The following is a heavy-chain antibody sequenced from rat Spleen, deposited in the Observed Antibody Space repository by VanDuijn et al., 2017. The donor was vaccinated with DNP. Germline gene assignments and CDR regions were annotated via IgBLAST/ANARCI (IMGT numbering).Heavy chain of an antibody. V-gene: IGHV5-7*01. CDR2: IRNDGSIT. Sequence: EVQLVESGGGLVQPGRSLKLSCAASGFTFSDYNMAWVRQAPKKGLEWVATIRNDGSITYYRDSVKGRFTISRDNARSILYLQMDSLGSEDTATYYCTRRDSSLLLHGFFDYWGQGVMVTVSS. CDR3: TRRDSSLLLHGFFDY. J-gene: IGHJ2*01. CDR1: GFTFSDYN. D-gene: IGHD1-1*01.